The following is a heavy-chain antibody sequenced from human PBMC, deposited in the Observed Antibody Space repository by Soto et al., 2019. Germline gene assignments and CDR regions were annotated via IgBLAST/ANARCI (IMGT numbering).Heavy chain of an antibody. D-gene: IGHD2-2*01. Sequence: QLWESGGGLVQPGGSLRLSCAASGFTFSSYAMSWVRQAPGKGLEWVSGISGSGGTTYYADSVKGRFTISRDNSKNTLDLKISSLRAEDTAVYYCAKGVVVVPSAMSMGVWGKGTTVNVPS. CDR1: GFTFSSYA. CDR2: ISGSGGTT. CDR3: AKGVVVVPSAMSMGV. J-gene: IGHJ6*03. V-gene: IGHV3-23*01.